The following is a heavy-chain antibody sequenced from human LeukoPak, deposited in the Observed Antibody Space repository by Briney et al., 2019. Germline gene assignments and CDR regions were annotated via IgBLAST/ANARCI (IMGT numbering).Heavy chain of an antibody. CDR1: GGTFSSYA. CDR3: ARCGIKTGETTGYYYYYYMDV. J-gene: IGHJ6*03. D-gene: IGHD4-11*01. CDR2: IIPIFGTA. Sequence: ASVKVSCKASGGTFSSYAISWVRQAPGQGLEWMGGIIPIFGTANYAQKFQGRVTITADESTSTAYMELSSLRSEDTAVYYCARCGIKTGETTGYYYYYYMDVWGKGTTVTVSS. V-gene: IGHV1-69*13.